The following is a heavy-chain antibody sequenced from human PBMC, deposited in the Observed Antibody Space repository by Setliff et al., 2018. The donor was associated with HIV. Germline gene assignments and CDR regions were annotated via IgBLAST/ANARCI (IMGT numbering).Heavy chain of an antibody. Sequence: GESLKISCKAPGYSFTTNWIGWVRQMPGKGLEWMGLIYPSDSDTRYSPSFQGQVTISVDKSISTAYLQWSSLKASDTAMYYCARQGSRAYYYDYVWGSHRWDAFDIWGQGTMVTVSS. CDR3: ARQGSRAYYYDYVWGSHRWDAFDI. V-gene: IGHV5-51*01. CDR1: GYSFTTNW. CDR2: IYPSDSDT. D-gene: IGHD3-16*02. J-gene: IGHJ3*02.